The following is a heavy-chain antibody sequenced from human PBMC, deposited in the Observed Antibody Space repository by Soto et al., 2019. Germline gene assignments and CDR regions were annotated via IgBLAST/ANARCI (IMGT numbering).Heavy chain of an antibody. D-gene: IGHD3-16*01. CDR3: TRAMITFGGVDYYGMDV. Sequence: GXLRLPCTASGFTFGYYAMSWFRQAPGKGLEWVGFIRSKAYGGTTEYAASVKGRFTISRDDSKSIAYLQMNSLKTEDTAVYYCTRAMITFGGVDYYGMDVWGQGTTVTVSS. CDR2: IRSKAYGGTT. V-gene: IGHV3-49*03. J-gene: IGHJ6*02. CDR1: GFTFGYYA.